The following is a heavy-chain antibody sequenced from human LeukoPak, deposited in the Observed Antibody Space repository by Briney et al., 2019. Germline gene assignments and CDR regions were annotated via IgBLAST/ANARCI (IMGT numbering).Heavy chain of an antibody. D-gene: IGHD3-3*01. CDR2: ITSSSSYI. V-gene: IGHV3-21*01. CDR3: VRDFRFLDDY. CDR1: GFTFSSYT. J-gene: IGHJ4*02. Sequence: GGSLRLSCAASGFTFSSYTMNWVRQAPGKGLEWVSSITSSSSYIYYADSVKGRFTISRDNAKNSLYLQMNSPRAEDTAVYYCVRDFRFLDDYWGQGTLVTVSS.